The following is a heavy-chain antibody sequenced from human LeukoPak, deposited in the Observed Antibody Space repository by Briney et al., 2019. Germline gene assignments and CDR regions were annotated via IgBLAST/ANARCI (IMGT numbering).Heavy chain of an antibody. CDR2: INSDGSST. D-gene: IGHD1-26*01. V-gene: IGHV3-74*01. CDR1: GFXFRSYW. CDR3: ARGMGPTDGGDY. Sequence: GGSLRLSCAASGFXFRSYWIHWVRQAPGKGLVWVSRINSDGSSTSYADSVKGRFTISRDNAKNRLYLQMNSLRAEDTAVYYCARGMGPTDGGDYWGQGTLVTVSS. J-gene: IGHJ4*02.